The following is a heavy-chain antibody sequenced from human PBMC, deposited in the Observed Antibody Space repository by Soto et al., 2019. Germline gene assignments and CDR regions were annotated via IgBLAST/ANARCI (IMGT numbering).Heavy chain of an antibody. CDR3: ARVDYDFWSGYFDYYYYYMDV. J-gene: IGHJ6*03. Sequence: SETLSLTCAVYGGSFSGYYWSWIRQPPGKGLEWIGEINHSGSTNYNPSLKSRVTISVDTSKNQFSLKLSSVTAADTAVYYCARVDYDFWSGYFDYYYYYMDVWGKGTTVTVSS. V-gene: IGHV4-34*01. CDR2: INHSGST. CDR1: GGSFSGYY. D-gene: IGHD3-3*01.